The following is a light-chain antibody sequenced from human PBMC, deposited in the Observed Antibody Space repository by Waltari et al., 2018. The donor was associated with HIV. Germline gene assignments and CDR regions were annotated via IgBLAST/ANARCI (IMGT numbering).Light chain of an antibody. CDR3: MQTLEIPWT. V-gene: IGKV2-28*01. J-gene: IGKJ1*01. Sequence: VMTQSPVVLSVTPGEPASISCKSDRSLLHRDGDTCVNWYVQRPGQSPELLIFLNSNRASGVADRFSGSGSGTDFTLRSGRVEAEDAAIYYCMQTLEIPWTFGQGTRLEI. CDR2: LNS. CDR1: RSLLHRDGDTC.